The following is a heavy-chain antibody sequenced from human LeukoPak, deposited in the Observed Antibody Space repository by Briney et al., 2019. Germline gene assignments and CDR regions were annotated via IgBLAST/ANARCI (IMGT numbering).Heavy chain of an antibody. CDR1: GFTVSSNY. J-gene: IGHJ4*02. CDR3: AKDAQTSDFWTGYFPDFDF. V-gene: IGHV3-23*01. D-gene: IGHD3/OR15-3a*01. Sequence: GGSLRLSCAASGFTVSSNYMTWVRQAPGKGLEWVSSISDNGGSTYYADSVRGRFTISRDNSKKTVYLQMNSLRADDTAVYYCAKDAQTSDFWTGYFPDFDFWGQEILVTVSS. CDR2: ISDNGGST.